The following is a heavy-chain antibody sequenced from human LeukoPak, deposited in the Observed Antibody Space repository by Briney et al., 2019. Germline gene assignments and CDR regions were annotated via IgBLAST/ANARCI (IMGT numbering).Heavy chain of an antibody. CDR2: ISESGSGT. D-gene: IGHD5-18*01. CDR3: AKDIAQGYTFGSIEQDY. CDR1: GLTFSRYA. J-gene: IGHJ4*02. Sequence: GGSLRLSCAVSGLTFSRYAMSWVRQAPGKGLEWVSAISESGSGTYYADSVKGRFTISRDNSKDTLSLQMNSLGAEDTAVYYCAKDIAQGYTFGSIEQDYWGQGTLVTVSS. V-gene: IGHV3-23*01.